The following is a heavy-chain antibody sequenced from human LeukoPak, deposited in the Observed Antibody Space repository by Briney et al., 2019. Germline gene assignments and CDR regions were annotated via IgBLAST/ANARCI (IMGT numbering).Heavy chain of an antibody. CDR2: IIPILGIA. Sequence: SVKVSCKASGGTFSSYAISWVRQAPGQGLEWMGRIIPILGIANYAQKFQGRVTITADKSTSTAYMELSSLRSEDTAVYYCARDSGYSYGYNYYGMDVWGQGTTVTVSS. D-gene: IGHD5-18*01. CDR1: GGTFSSYA. J-gene: IGHJ6*02. V-gene: IGHV1-69*04. CDR3: ARDSGYSYGYNYYGMDV.